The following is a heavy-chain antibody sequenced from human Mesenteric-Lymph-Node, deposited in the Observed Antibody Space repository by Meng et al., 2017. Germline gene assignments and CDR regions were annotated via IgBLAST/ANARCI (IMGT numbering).Heavy chain of an antibody. V-gene: IGHV4-4*07. J-gene: IGHJ1*01. D-gene: IGHD3-22*01. CDR3: ATGGAFHSTGYYPEYFHH. CDR1: GGSISSNY. Sequence: QVQLQESGPGLVKPSETLSLTCTVSGGSISSNYWTWIRQPAGKGLEWIGRIHTSGNTDYNPSLRSRVTMSIDTSKNQFSLKLSSVTAADTAVYYCATGGAFHSTGYYPEYFHHWGQATLVTVSS. CDR2: IHTSGNT.